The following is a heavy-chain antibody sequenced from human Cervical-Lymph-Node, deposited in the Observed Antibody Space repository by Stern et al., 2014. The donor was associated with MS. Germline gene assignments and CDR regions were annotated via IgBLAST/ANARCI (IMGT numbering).Heavy chain of an antibody. D-gene: IGHD6-19*01. CDR3: ARAGSGWADDAFDI. CDR2: MNPISGNT. CDR1: GHSFTSHD. J-gene: IGHJ3*02. V-gene: IGHV1-8*01. Sequence: VQLVESGAEVKKPGASVKVSCKVSGHSFTSHDINWVRQATGQGLEWMGWMNPISGNTAYAQKFQGRVTMTRDTSTNTAYMELSSLRSEDTAVYYCARAGSGWADDAFDIWGQGTTVIVSS.